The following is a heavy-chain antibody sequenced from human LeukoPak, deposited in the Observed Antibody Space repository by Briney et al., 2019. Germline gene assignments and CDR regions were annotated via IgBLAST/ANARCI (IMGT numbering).Heavy chain of an antibody. CDR3: ARGSGGLELRGYYFDY. CDR1: GGSFSGYY. Sequence: PSETLSLTCAVYGGSFSGYYWSWIRQPPGKGLEWTGEINHSGSTNYNPSLKSRVTISVDTSKSQFSLKLSSVTAADTAVYYCARGSGGLELRGYYFDYWGQGTLVTVSS. CDR2: INHSGST. J-gene: IGHJ4*02. D-gene: IGHD1-7*01. V-gene: IGHV4-34*01.